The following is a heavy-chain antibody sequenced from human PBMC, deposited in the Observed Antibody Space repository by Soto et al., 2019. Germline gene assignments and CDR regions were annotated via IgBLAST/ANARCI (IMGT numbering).Heavy chain of an antibody. J-gene: IGHJ4*02. CDR2: IYYSGST. CDR1: GGSISSYY. V-gene: IGHV4-59*08. Sequence: SETLSLTCTVSGGSISSYYWSWIRQPPGKGLEWIGYIYYSGSTNYNPSLKSRVTISVDTSKNQFSLKLSSVTAADTAVYYCARLSGDEFPFDYWGQGTLVTVSS. D-gene: IGHD4-17*01. CDR3: ARLSGDEFPFDY.